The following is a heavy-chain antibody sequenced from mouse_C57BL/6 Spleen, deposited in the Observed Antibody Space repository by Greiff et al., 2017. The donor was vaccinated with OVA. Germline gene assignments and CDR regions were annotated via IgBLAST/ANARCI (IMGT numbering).Heavy chain of an antibody. CDR1: GYTFTDYE. D-gene: IGHD4-1*01. V-gene: IGHV1-15*01. Sequence: QVQLKQSGAELVRPGASVTLSCKASGYTFTDYEMHWVKQTPVHGLEWIGAIDPETGGTAYNQKFKGKAILTADKSSSTAYMELRSLTSEDSAVYYCINWDGFAYWGQGTLVTVSA. J-gene: IGHJ3*01. CDR3: INWDGFAY. CDR2: IDPETGGT.